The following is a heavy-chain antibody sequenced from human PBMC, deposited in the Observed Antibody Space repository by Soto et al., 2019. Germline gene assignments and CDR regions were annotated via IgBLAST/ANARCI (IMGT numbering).Heavy chain of an antibody. CDR3: AKDQLVGATETPDY. CDR2: ISYDGSNK. CDR1: GFTFSSYG. J-gene: IGHJ4*02. V-gene: IGHV3-30*18. Sequence: GGSLRLSCAASGFTFSSYGMHWVRQAPGKGLEWVAVISYDGSNKYYADSVKGRFTISRDNSKNTLYLQMNSLRAEDTAVYYCAKDQLVGATETPDYWGQGTLVTVSS. D-gene: IGHD1-26*01.